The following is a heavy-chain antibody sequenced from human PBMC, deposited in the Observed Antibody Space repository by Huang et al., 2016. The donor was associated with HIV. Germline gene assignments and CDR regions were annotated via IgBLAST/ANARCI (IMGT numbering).Heavy chain of an antibody. D-gene: IGHD3-22*01. CDR2: MSMDGATR. V-gene: IGHV3-48*01. J-gene: IGHJ4*02. CDR3: AREKYYYDTSGYSEYHMDH. CDR1: GFTLSGFA. Sequence: EVQLVESGGGLVQPGGSLRLSCAPSGFTLSGFAMNWVRLAPGKGRERISNMSMDGATRYYADSVKGRVTISRDNDNNSLYLQMNSLRAEDTAVYYCAREKYYYDTSGYSEYHMDHWGQGTLVTVSS.